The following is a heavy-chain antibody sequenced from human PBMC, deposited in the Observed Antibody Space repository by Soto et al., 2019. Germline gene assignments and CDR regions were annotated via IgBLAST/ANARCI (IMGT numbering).Heavy chain of an antibody. CDR1: GGSFSGYY. V-gene: IGHV4-34*01. CDR2: INHSGST. CDR3: ARKRGYSYGYHY. J-gene: IGHJ4*02. D-gene: IGHD5-18*01. Sequence: QVQLQQWGAGLLKPSETLSLTCAVYGGSFSGYYWSWIRQPPGKGLEWIGEINHSGSTNYNPSLKSRVTISVDTSKNQFSLKLSSVTAADTAVYYGARKRGYSYGYHYWGQGTLVTVSS.